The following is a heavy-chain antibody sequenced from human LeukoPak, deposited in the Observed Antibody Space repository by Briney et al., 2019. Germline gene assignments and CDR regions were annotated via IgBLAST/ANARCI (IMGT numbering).Heavy chain of an antibody. CDR3: VRDLLWAFDI. CDR2: ITSDSSAM. D-gene: IGHD2-21*01. J-gene: IGHJ3*02. V-gene: IGHV3-48*02. Sequence: GGSLRLSCVASGFTFGTYSINWIRQAPGKGLEWISYITSDSSAMSYADSVKGRFTISRDNAKNSLYLHMNSLSDEDTAMYFCVRDLLWAFDIWGQGTMVTVSS. CDR1: GFTFGTYS.